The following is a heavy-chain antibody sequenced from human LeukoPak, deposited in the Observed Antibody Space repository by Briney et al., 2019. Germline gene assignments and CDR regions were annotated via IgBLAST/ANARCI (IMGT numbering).Heavy chain of an antibody. CDR1: GYTFTGYY. J-gene: IGHJ4*02. Sequence: ASVKVSCKASGYTFTGYYMHWVRQAPGQGLEWMGWIDPNSGGTNYAQKFQGRVTMTRDTSISTAYMELSRLRSDDTAVYYCATPYDILTGYSYWGQGTPVTVSS. D-gene: IGHD3-9*01. V-gene: IGHV1-2*02. CDR2: IDPNSGGT. CDR3: ATPYDILTGYSY.